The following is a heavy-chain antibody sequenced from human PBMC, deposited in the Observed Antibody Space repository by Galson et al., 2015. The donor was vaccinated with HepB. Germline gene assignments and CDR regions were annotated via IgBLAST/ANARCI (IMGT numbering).Heavy chain of an antibody. D-gene: IGHD3-3*01. CDR1: GYTFTNNY. Sequence: SCKASGYTFTNNYMHWVRQAPEQGLEWMGIINPNGGSTHYAQKFQGRVTMTSDTSTNTVYMDLGNLRSEDTAVYYCARDMGIFGVVPNWFDPWGQGTLVTVSS. V-gene: IGHV1-46*01. CDR3: ARDMGIFGVVPNWFDP. J-gene: IGHJ5*02. CDR2: INPNGGST.